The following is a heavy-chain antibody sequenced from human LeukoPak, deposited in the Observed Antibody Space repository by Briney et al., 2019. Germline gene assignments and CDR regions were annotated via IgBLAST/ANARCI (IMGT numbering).Heavy chain of an antibody. CDR3: ATASRGYTADDFSFDY. V-gene: IGHV3-53*01. Sequence: RGSLRLSRAGSGFKLSRNFMRWVCQAPGEGLEWLSVIYSSGITYYADSVKGRFTISSDSSKTTLYLQMNSLKADETAVYYCATASRGYTADDFSFDYWGQGTLVTVSS. CDR2: IYSSGIT. D-gene: IGHD5-12*01. J-gene: IGHJ4*02. CDR1: GFKLSRNF.